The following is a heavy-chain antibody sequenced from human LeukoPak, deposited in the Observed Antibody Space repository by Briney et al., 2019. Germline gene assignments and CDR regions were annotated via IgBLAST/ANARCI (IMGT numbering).Heavy chain of an antibody. J-gene: IGHJ6*02. CDR1: VYTFTSYG. CDR2: ISAYNGNT. V-gene: IGHV1-18*01. CDR3: AREGRGGLPGYYYYGMDV. Sequence: GASVKVSCKASVYTFTSYGISWVRQAPGQGLEWMGWISAYNGNTNYAQKLQGRVTMTTNTSTSTAYMELRSLRSDDTAVYYCAREGRGGLPGYYYYGMDVWGQGTTVTVSS. D-gene: IGHD5-12*01.